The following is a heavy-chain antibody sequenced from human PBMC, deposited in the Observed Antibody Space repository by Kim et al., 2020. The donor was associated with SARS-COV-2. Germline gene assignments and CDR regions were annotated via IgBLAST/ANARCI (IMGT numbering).Heavy chain of an antibody. D-gene: IGHD3-22*01. J-gene: IGHJ4*02. CDR2: ISGSGGST. V-gene: IGHV3-23*01. Sequence: GGSLRLSCAASGFTFSSYAMSWVRQAPGKGLEWVSAISGSGGSTYYADSVKGRFTISRDNSKNTLYLQMNSLRAEDTAVYYCAKGDTMIVVALPGYWGQGTLVTVSS. CDR3: AKGDTMIVVALPGY. CDR1: GFTFSSYA.